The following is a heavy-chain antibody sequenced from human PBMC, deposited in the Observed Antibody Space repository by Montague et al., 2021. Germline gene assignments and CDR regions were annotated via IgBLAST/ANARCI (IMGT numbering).Heavy chain of an antibody. Sequence: SLRLSCAASGFTFSSYWMHWVRQAPGKGLVWVSRISTDGSSTTYADSVKGRFTTPRDNAKNILYLQMNSLRAEDTAVYYCTFYKFRETPRGFDYWGQGTLVTVSA. J-gene: IGHJ4*02. D-gene: IGHD3-10*01. CDR1: GFTFSSYW. V-gene: IGHV3-74*01. CDR2: ISTDGSST. CDR3: TFYKFRETPRGFDY.